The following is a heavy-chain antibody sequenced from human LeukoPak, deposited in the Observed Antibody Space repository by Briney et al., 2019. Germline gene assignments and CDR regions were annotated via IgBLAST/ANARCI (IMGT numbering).Heavy chain of an antibody. CDR3: ARREDGYSPFDY. J-gene: IGHJ4*02. D-gene: IGHD5-24*01. V-gene: IGHV4-39*07. CDR2: IYYSGST. CDR1: GGSISSSSYY. Sequence: SETLSLTCTVSGGSISSSSYYWGWLRQPPGKGLEWIGSIYYSGSTNYNPSLKSRVTISVDTSKNQFSLKLSSVTAADTAVYYCARREDGYSPFDYWGQGTLVTVSS.